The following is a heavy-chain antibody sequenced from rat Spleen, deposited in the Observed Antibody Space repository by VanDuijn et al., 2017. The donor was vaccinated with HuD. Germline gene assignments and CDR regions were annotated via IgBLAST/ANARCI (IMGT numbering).Heavy chain of an antibody. CDR3: AIHGDYGYTHGYWYFDF. J-gene: IGHJ1*01. V-gene: IGHV5-17*01. Sequence: EVQLVESGGGLVQPGNSLKLSCAASGFTFSDYAMAWVRQSPKKGLEWVATIIYDGSSTYYRDSVKGRFTISRDNAKSTLYLQMDRLRSEDTATYYCAIHGDYGYTHGYWYFDFWGPGTMVTVSS. CDR1: GFTFSDYA. CDR2: IIYDGSST. D-gene: IGHD1-9*01.